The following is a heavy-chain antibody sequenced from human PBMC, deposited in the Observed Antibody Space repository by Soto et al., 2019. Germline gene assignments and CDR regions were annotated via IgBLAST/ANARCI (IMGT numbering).Heavy chain of an antibody. CDR2: IYYSGST. V-gene: IGHV4-30-4*01. Sequence: TLSPTCPVSGASISSGDFYWSWIRQPPGKGLELIGNIYYSGSTYYNPSLRSRAIMSVDTSQNQFSLKLSSLTAADTAVYFCARADDFSDRFDYWGQGALVTVYS. D-gene: IGHD4-17*01. J-gene: IGHJ4*02. CDR1: GASISSGDFY. CDR3: ARADDFSDRFDY.